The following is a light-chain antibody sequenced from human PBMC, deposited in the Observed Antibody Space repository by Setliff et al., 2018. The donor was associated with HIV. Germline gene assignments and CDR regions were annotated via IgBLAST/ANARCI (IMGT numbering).Light chain of an antibody. CDR3: SSYTSSTPLYV. J-gene: IGLJ1*01. V-gene: IGLV2-14*03. Sequence: QSALTQPASVSGSPGQSITISCAETSSDVGGYNYVSWYQQHPGKAPKLMISDVSNRPSGVSNRFSGSKSGNTASLTISGLQAEDEADYYCSSYTSSTPLYVFGPGTKVTVL. CDR2: DVS. CDR1: SSDVGGYNY.